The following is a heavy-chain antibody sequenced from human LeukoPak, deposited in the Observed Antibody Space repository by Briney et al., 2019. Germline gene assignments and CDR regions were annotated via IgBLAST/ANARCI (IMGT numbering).Heavy chain of an antibody. J-gene: IGHJ3*02. CDR3: ARDQESAYCSGGSCYSNAFDI. CDR1: GGSISSSSYY. D-gene: IGHD2-15*01. V-gene: IGHV4-39*07. Sequence: SETLSLTCTVSGGSISSSSYYWGWIRQPPGKGLEWIGSIYYSGSTYYNPSLKSRVTISVDKSKNQFSLKLSSVTAADTAVYYCARDQESAYCSGGSCYSNAFDIWGQGTMVTVSS. CDR2: IYYSGST.